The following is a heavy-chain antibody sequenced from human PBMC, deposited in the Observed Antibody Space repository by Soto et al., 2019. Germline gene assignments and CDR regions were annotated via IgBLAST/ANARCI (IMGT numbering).Heavy chain of an antibody. D-gene: IGHD2-2*01. J-gene: IGHJ4*02. Sequence: SETLSLTCTVSGGSISSYYWSWIRQPPGKGLEWIGYIYYSGSTNYNPSLKSRVTISVDTSKNQFSLKLSSVTAADTAVYYCARSHQLADFDYWAQGTLVPVSS. CDR2: IYYSGST. V-gene: IGHV4-59*08. CDR1: GGSISSYY. CDR3: ARSHQLADFDY.